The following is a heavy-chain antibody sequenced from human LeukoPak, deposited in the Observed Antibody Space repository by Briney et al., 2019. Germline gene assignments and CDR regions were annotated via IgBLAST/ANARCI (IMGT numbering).Heavy chain of an antibody. J-gene: IGHJ1*01. V-gene: IGHV1-18*01. CDR1: GYTFTSYG. CDR3: ASGGNYDILTGYYIEYFQH. D-gene: IGHD3-9*01. CDR2: ISAYNGNT. Sequence: ASVKVSCKASGYTFTSYGISWVRQAPGQGLEWMGWISAYNGNTNYAQKLQGRVTMTTDTSTSTAYMELRSLRSDDTAVYYCASGGNYDILTGYYIEYFQHWGQGTLVIVSS.